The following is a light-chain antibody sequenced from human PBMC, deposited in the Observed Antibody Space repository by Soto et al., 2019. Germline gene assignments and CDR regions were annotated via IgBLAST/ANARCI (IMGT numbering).Light chain of an antibody. CDR3: QQYGSSHTWT. J-gene: IGKJ1*01. Sequence: EIVLTQSPGTLSLSPGERATLSCRASQSVNSNYLAWYQQKPGQAPRLLIYGASSRATGIPDRFTGSGSGTDFTLTISRLEPEDFAVFSCQQYGSSHTWTFGQGTKVDIK. V-gene: IGKV3-20*01. CDR1: QSVNSNY. CDR2: GAS.